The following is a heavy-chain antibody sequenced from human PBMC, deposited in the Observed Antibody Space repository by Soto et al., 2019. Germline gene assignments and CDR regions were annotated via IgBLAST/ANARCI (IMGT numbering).Heavy chain of an antibody. CDR2: IIPILGIA. D-gene: IGHD1-7*01. CDR1: GGTFSSYT. Sequence: SVKVSCKASGGTFSSYTISWVRQAPGQGLEWMGRIIPILGIANYAQKFQGRVMITADKSTSTAYMELSSLRSEDTAVYYCARDDNWNYKGYYYMDVWGKGTTVTVSS. V-gene: IGHV1-69*04. CDR3: ARDDNWNYKGYYYMDV. J-gene: IGHJ6*03.